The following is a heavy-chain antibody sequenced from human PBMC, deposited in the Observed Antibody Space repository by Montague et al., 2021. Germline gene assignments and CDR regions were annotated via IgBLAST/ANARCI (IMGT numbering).Heavy chain of an antibody. CDR3: AKGGTTAMTPSSA. CDR2: IKQDGFEK. CDR1: GFVFSSYW. Sequence: SLRLSLSASGFVFSSYWMTWVRRAPGKGLEWVANIKQDGFEKYYVESVRGRFTISRDNDKDSLYLQMNSLGVEDTAMYYCAKGGTTAMTPSSAWGHGTLVTVSS. J-gene: IGHJ5*01. D-gene: IGHD4-17*01. V-gene: IGHV3-7*01.